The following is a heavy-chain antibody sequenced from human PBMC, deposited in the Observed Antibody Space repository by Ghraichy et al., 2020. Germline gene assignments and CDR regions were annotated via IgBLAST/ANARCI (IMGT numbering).Heavy chain of an antibody. V-gene: IGHV4-34*01. CDR1: GGSFSGYY. D-gene: IGHD3-3*01. J-gene: IGHJ6*02. CDR2: INHSGST. Sequence: SETLSLTCAVYGGSFSGYYWSWIRQPPGKGLEWIGEINHSGSTNYNPSLKSRVTISVDTSKNQLSLKLSSVTAADTAVYYCARVHVIFGGVIIPYYYYGMDVWAQGTTVTVSS. CDR3: ARVHVIFGGVIIPYYYYGMDV.